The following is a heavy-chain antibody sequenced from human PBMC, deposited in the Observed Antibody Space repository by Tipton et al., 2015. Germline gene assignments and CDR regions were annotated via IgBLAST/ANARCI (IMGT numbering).Heavy chain of an antibody. J-gene: IGHJ4*02. D-gene: IGHD4-17*01. CDR2: INYSATT. Sequence: GLVKPSETMSLTCDVSGYSINNDYYWGWIRQAPGKGLEWIGEINYSATTHYNPSLGSRVTISVDTSKNQFSLNLTSVTAADTAFYYCARGTYGGYIQSHWGQGTPVTVSS. CDR1: GYSINNDYY. CDR3: ARGTYGGYIQSH. V-gene: IGHV4-38-2*01.